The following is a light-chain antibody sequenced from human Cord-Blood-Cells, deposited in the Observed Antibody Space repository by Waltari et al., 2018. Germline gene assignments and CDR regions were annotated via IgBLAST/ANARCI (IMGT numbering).Light chain of an antibody. Sequence: AIRMTQSPSSFSASTGDRVTITCRASPGISSYLAWYQQKPGKAPKLLIYAASTLQSGVPSRFSGSGSGTDFTLTISCLQSEDFATYYCQQYYSYPMYTFGQGTKLEIK. CDR1: PGISSY. CDR2: AAS. J-gene: IGKJ2*01. V-gene: IGKV1-8*01. CDR3: QQYYSYPMYT.